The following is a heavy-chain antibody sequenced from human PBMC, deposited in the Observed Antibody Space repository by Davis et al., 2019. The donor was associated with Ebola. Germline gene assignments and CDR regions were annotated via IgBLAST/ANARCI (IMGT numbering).Heavy chain of an antibody. D-gene: IGHD7-27*01. CDR3: ARTDWGSPSYYYFDY. V-gene: IGHV2-5*02. Sequence: SGPTLVKPTQTLTLTCSFSGFSLSTSGVGVGWIRQPPGEALEWLAIIYWDDDKRYSPSLKSRLTITKDTSKNQVVLTMTNMDPVDTATYYCARTDWGSPSYYYFDYWGQGSLVTVSS. CDR1: GFSLSTSGVG. CDR2: IYWDDDK. J-gene: IGHJ4*02.